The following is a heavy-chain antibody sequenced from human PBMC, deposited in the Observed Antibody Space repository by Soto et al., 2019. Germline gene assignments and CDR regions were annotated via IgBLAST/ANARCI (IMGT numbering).Heavy chain of an antibody. CDR1: GGSISISNW. D-gene: IGHD1-26*01. CDR3: ARGGYYFYMDV. Sequence: QVQLQESGPGLVKPSETLSLTCAVSGGSISISNWWSWVRQTPGKGLEWIGQIHHSGSTNYSPSLTSRVNLSVDKSKNQFSLKMNSVTAADTAVYYCARGGYYFYMDVWGKGTTVTVSS. CDR2: IHHSGST. V-gene: IGHV4-4*02. J-gene: IGHJ6*03.